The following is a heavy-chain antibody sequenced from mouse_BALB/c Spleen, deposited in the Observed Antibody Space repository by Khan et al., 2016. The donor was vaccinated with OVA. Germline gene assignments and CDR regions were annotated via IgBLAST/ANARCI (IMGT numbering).Heavy chain of an antibody. CDR2: ILPGSGST. J-gene: IGHJ3*01. V-gene: IGHV1-9*01. Sequence: QVQLQQSGAELMKPGASVKISCKATGYTFSSYWIEWVKQRPGHGLEWIGEILPGSGSTNYNEMFTGKATFIADTSYKTAYIQLISLTSEDSAVYYCASCQIYDGYYMFADWGQGTLVTVSA. CDR3: ASCQIYDGYYMFAD. CDR1: GYTFSSYW. D-gene: IGHD2-3*01.